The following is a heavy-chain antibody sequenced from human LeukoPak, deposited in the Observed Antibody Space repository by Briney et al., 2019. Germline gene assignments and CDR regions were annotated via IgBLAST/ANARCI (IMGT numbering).Heavy chain of an antibody. CDR1: GYTFTSYD. D-gene: IGHD6-19*01. J-gene: IGHJ4*02. V-gene: IGHV1-8*03. CDR3: ARVTSAVAGGDY. CDR2: MTPNSGNT. Sequence: ASVKVSCKASGYTFTSYDINWVGQATGQGLEGMGWMTPNSGNTVYAQKFQGRVTITRNTSISTAYMELSSLRSEDTAVYYCARVTSAVAGGDYWGQGTLVTVSS.